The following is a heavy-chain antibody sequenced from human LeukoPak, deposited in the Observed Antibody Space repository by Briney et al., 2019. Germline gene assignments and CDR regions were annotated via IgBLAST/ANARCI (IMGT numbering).Heavy chain of an antibody. CDR2: ISSSSSYI. Sequence: PGGSLRLSCAASGFTFSSYSMNWVRQAPGKGLEWVSSISSSSSYIYYADSVKGRFTISRDNAKNSLYLQMNSLRAEDTAVYYCARGVYGRTRMFDYWGQGTLVTVSS. J-gene: IGHJ4*02. CDR1: GFTFSSYS. D-gene: IGHD1-1*01. V-gene: IGHV3-21*01. CDR3: ARGVYGRTRMFDY.